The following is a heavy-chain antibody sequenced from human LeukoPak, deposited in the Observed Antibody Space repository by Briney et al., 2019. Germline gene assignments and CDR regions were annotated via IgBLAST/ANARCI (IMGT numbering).Heavy chain of an antibody. CDR2: INHSGST. CDR3: ARDYGHYYDSSGYYFDY. J-gene: IGHJ4*02. Sequence: SETLSLTCAVYGGSFSGYYWSWIRQPPGKGLEWIGEINHSGSTNYNPSLKSRVTISVDTSKNQFSLKLSSVTAADTAVYYCARDYGHYYDSSGYYFDYRGQGTLVTVSS. V-gene: IGHV4-34*01. D-gene: IGHD3-22*01. CDR1: GGSFSGYY.